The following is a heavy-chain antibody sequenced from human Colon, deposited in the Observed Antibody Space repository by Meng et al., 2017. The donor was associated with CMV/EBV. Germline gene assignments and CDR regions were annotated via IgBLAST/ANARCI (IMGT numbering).Heavy chain of an antibody. CDR2: ISYDGSNK. CDR1: GFTFSSYA. V-gene: IGHV3-30-3*01. J-gene: IGHJ5*02. Sequence: GSLRLSCAASGFTFSSYAMHWVRQAPGKGLEWVAVISYDGSNKYYADSVKGRFTISRDNSKNTLYLQMNSLRAEDTAVYYCAREMYQLLYSAELVNWFDPWGQGTLVTVSS. CDR3: AREMYQLLYSAELVNWFDP. D-gene: IGHD2-2*02.